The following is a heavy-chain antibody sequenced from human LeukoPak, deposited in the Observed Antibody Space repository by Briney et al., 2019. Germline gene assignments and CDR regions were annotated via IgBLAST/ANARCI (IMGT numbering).Heavy chain of an antibody. J-gene: IGHJ3*02. CDR1: GGSISSSVYY. Sequence: SETLSLTCIVSGGSISSSVYYWDWIRQPPGKGLEWIGNFYYTGSTYYNPSLKSRITISVDTSKNQFSLKLRSVTAADTAVYYCARHSRSGYGDYESAFDIWGQGTMVTVSS. D-gene: IGHD5-12*01. V-gene: IGHV4-39*01. CDR3: ARHSRSGYGDYESAFDI. CDR2: FYYTGST.